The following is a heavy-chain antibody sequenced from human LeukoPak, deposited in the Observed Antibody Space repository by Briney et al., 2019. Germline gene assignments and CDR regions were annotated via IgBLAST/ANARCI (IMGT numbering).Heavy chain of an antibody. CDR2: IYSSGST. CDR1: GGSINSYY. CDR3: ARGGKATVVTM. Sequence: SETLSLTCTVSGGSINSYYWSWIRQSAGKGLEWIGRIYSSGSTNCNPSLKSRVSMSVDTSKNQFSLKLTSVTAADTALYYCARGGKATVVTMWGQGILVTVSS. D-gene: IGHD4-23*01. J-gene: IGHJ4*02. V-gene: IGHV4-4*07.